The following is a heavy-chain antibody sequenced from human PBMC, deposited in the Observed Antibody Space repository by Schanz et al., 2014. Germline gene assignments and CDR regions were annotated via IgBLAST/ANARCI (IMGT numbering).Heavy chain of an antibody. D-gene: IGHD3-16*01. CDR3: AKVAEEGPHINNWGGDYFDF. J-gene: IGHJ4*02. Sequence: VQLEQSGAEVKKPGSSVKVSCKASGGTFSSFGINWVRQAPGQGLEWMGWINPNSGDTNYAQKFQGWVTMTRDTSISTAYMEVSRLKSEDTAVYYCAKVAEEGPHINNWGGDYFDFWGQGTLVTVSS. V-gene: IGHV1-2*04. CDR2: INPNSGDT. CDR1: GGTFSSFG.